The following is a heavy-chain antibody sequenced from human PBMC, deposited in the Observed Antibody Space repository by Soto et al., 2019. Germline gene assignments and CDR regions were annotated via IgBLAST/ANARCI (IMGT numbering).Heavy chain of an antibody. CDR2: IIPIFGTA. Sequence: SVKVSCKASGGTLSSYAISWVRQAPGQGLEWMGGIIPIFGTANYAQKFQGRVTITADKSTSTAYMELSSLRSEDTAVYYCARDTAYCGGDCSWGQGTMVTVSS. D-gene: IGHD2-21*02. CDR1: GGTLSSYA. CDR3: ARDTAYCGGDCS. J-gene: IGHJ3*01. V-gene: IGHV1-69*06.